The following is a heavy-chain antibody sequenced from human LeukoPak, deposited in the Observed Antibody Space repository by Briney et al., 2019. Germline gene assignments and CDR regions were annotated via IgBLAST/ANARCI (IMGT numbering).Heavy chain of an antibody. CDR1: GGSISSGGYY. Sequence: PSETLSLTCTVSGGSISSGGYYWSWIRQPPGKGLEWIGYIYHSGSTNYNPSLKSRVTISVDTSKNQFSLKLSSVTAADTAVYYCARGRGRDIVVVVAARTYFDYWGQGTLVTVSS. CDR2: IYHSGST. D-gene: IGHD2-15*01. V-gene: IGHV4-30-2*01. J-gene: IGHJ4*02. CDR3: ARGRGRDIVVVVAARTYFDY.